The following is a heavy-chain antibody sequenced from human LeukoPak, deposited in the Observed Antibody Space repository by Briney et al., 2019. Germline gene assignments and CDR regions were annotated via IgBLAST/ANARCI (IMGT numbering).Heavy chain of an antibody. J-gene: IGHJ4*02. CDR1: GFTFSSYG. D-gene: IGHD5-18*01. CDR3: AKGAVQLWSWWYFDY. Sequence: GGSLRLSCAASGFTFSSYGMSWVRQAPGKGLEWVSAISGSGGSTHYADSVKGRFTISRDNSKNTLYLQMNSLRAEDTAVYYCAKGAVQLWSWWYFDYWGQGTLVTVSS. V-gene: IGHV3-23*01. CDR2: ISGSGGST.